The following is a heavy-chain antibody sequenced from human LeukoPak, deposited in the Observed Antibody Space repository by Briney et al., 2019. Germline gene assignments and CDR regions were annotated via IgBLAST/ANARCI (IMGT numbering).Heavy chain of an antibody. D-gene: IGHD3-3*01. CDR1: GFIFSNHA. V-gene: IGHV3-23*01. CDR3: AKDRVDRHFALET. CDR2: MDTGGGT. J-gene: IGHJ3*01. Sequence: GGSLRLSCAASGFIFSNHAMSWVRQTPGKGLEWVSSMDTGGGTYYAASVKGRFTISRDNSKNTLSLQMNSLRAEDTAVYYCAKDRVDRHFALETWGQGTTVTVSS.